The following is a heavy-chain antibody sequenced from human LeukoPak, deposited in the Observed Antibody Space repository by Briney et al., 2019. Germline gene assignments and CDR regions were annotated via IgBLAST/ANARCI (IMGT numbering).Heavy chain of an antibody. CDR3: TRAHNRPTNWFDP. CDR1: GGSFSGYY. D-gene: IGHD2/OR15-2a*01. CDR2: IYYSGST. V-gene: IGHV4-39*01. Sequence: SETLSLTCAVYGGSFSGYYWGWIRQPPGRGLEWIGSIYYSGSTYYNPSLKSRVTISIDTSKNQFSLKLSSVTAADTAVYYCTRAHNRPTNWFDPWGQGTLVTVSS. J-gene: IGHJ5*02.